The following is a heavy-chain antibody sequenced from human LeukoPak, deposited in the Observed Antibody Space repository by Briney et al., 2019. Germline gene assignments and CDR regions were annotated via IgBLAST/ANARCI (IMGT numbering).Heavy chain of an antibody. Sequence: ASVKVSCKASGYTFTGYYLHWVRQAPGLGLEWMGWIGPSNGDTSYAQKFQGRVTMTWDTSISTVYMELSGLTSDDTAVYYCTRDGWFGDLQYSHRNWFDPWGQGTLVTVSS. V-gene: IGHV1-2*02. J-gene: IGHJ5*02. CDR1: GYTFTGYY. CDR3: TRDGWFGDLQYSHRNWFDP. D-gene: IGHD3-10*01. CDR2: IGPSNGDT.